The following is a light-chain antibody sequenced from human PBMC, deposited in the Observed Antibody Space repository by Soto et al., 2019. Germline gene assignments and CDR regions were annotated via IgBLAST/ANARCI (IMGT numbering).Light chain of an antibody. CDR1: QSISSY. CDR2: AAS. J-gene: IGKJ1*01. CDR3: LQHNSYWT. V-gene: IGKV1-17*01. Sequence: QMPQSPSSLSASVGDRVTITCRASQSISSYLNWYQQKPGKAPKRLIYAASSLQSGVPSRFSGSGSGTEFTLTISSLQPEDFATYYCLQHNSYWTFGQGTKVDIK.